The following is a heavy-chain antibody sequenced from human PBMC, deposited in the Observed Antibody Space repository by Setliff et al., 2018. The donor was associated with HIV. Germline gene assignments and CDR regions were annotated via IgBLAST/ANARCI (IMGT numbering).Heavy chain of an antibody. V-gene: IGHV3-21*01. J-gene: IGHJ3*02. CDR1: GFTFSSYS. CDR3: ARTYYYDSSGYYNRAFDI. D-gene: IGHD3-22*01. CDR2: ISSSSSYI. Sequence: PGGSLRLSCAASGFTFSSYSMNWVRQAPGKGLEWVSSISSSSSYIYYADSVKGRFTISRDNAKNSLYLQMNSLRAEDTAVYYCARTYYYDSSGYYNRAFDIWGQGTMVTVSS.